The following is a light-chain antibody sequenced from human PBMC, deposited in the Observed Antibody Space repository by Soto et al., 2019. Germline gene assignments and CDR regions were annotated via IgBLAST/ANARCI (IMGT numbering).Light chain of an antibody. V-gene: IGKV3-11*01. J-gene: IGKJ5*01. CDR2: DAS. CDR1: QSVSSY. Sequence: ILLTQSPGTLSFSPGERATLSCRASQSVSSYLAWYQQKPGQAPRLLIYDASNRATGIPARFSGSGSGTDFTLTISSLEPEDFAVYYCQQRSNWPPITFGQGTRLEI. CDR3: QQRSNWPPIT.